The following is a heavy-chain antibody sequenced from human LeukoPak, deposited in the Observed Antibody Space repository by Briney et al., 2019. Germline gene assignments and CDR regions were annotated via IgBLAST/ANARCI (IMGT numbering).Heavy chain of an antibody. CDR1: GFTVINY. V-gene: IGHV3-53*01. CDR2: IYRGGST. Sequence: GGSLRLSCAASGFTVINYMSWVCQAPGKGLEWVSVIYRGGSTYYADSVKGRFTISRDNSKNTLYLQMNSLRAEDTAVYYCARESGTSAYSGRYYFDYWGQGTLVTVSS. J-gene: IGHJ4*02. CDR3: ARESGTSAYSGRYYFDY. D-gene: IGHD3-16*01.